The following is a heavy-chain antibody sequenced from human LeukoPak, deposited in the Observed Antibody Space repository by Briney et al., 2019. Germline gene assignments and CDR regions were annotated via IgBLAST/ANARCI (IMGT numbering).Heavy chain of an antibody. CDR1: GFTVSDNY. V-gene: IGHV3-69-1*01. CDR3: VRATVSPDAFDI. D-gene: IGHD4-17*01. Sequence: PGGSLRLSCAASGFTVSDNYMNWVRQAPGKGLEWVSYISRGSNTIYYADSVKGRFTISRDNAKNSLSLQMNSLRAEDTAVYYCVRATVSPDAFDIWGQGTVVTVSS. CDR2: ISRGSNTI. J-gene: IGHJ3*02.